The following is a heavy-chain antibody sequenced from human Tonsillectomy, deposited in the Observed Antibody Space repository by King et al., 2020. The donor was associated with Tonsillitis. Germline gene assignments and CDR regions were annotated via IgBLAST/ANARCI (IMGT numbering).Heavy chain of an antibody. J-gene: IGHJ6*03. V-gene: IGHV3-49*03. CDR2: TRSKAYGGTI. Sequence: QLVQSGGGLVQPGRSLRLSCTASGFPFGDYDMSWFRQAPGKGLEWVGVTRSKAYGGTIDTAASVKGRFTISRDDSKSIAYLQMNSLKTEDTAMYYCTRDQSGSYWGYHYYSYMDVWGKGTTVTVSS. CDR3: TRDQSGSYWGYHYYSYMDV. CDR1: GFPFGDYD. D-gene: IGHD1-26*01.